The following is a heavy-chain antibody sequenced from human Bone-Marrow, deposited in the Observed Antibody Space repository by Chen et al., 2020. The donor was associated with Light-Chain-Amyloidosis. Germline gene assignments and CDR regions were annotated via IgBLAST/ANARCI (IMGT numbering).Heavy chain of an antibody. V-gene: IGHV4-59*01. CDR1: NSSLGNYF. J-gene: IGHJ5*02. Sequence: PLQDSPPWVVRSPAPLSPTSTISNSSLGNYFWSSIRQSPGKGVEWIGDVFYNGATNYNTSHESRVTISVDSSNNQFSLSLTSMTAADAAVYYCARDQFKYDRWFDPWGQGILVTVSS. CDR2: VFYNGAT. D-gene: IGHD3-16*01. CDR3: ARDQFKYDRWFDP.